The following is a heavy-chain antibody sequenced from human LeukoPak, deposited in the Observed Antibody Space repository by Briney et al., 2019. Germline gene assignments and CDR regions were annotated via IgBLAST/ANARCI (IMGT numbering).Heavy chain of an antibody. CDR2: IKEDGSEK. V-gene: IGHV3-7*01. CDR3: ARDLDINMIVVLIKGGFDC. CDR1: GFTFSSFW. J-gene: IGHJ4*02. Sequence: HPGGSLRLSCAASGFTFSSFWMSWVRQSPGKGLEGVANIKEDGSEKNYVDSVKGRFTISRDNAKKSLYLQMNSLRAEDTAVYYCARDLDINMIVVLIKGGFDCWGQGALVTISS. D-gene: IGHD3-22*01.